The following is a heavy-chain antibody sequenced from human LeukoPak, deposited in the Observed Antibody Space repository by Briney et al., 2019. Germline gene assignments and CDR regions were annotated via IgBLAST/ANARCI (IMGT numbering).Heavy chain of an antibody. D-gene: IGHD2-2*03. J-gene: IGHJ4*02. CDR1: GYTFTSYG. V-gene: IGHV1-18*01. CDR3: ASGYCSSTSCYGNPFDY. Sequence: ASVKVSCKASGYTFTSYGISWVRQAPGQGLEWMGWISAYNGNTNYAQKLQGRVTMTTDTSTSTAYMELSSLRSEDTAVYYCASGYCSSTSCYGNPFDYWGQGTLVTVSS. CDR2: ISAYNGNT.